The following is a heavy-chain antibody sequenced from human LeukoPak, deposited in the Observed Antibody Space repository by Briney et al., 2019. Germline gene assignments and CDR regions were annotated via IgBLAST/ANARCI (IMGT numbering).Heavy chain of an antibody. J-gene: IGHJ5*02. V-gene: IGHV4-59*01. CDR3: ARGEDWFDP. CDR2: IYYSGST. D-gene: IGHD1-26*01. Sequence: PSETLSLTCTVSGGSISSYYWSWIRQPPGKGLEWIGYIYYSGSTNYNPSLESRVTISVDTSKNQFSLKLSSVTAADTAVYYCARGEDWFDPWGQGTLVTVSS. CDR1: GGSISSYY.